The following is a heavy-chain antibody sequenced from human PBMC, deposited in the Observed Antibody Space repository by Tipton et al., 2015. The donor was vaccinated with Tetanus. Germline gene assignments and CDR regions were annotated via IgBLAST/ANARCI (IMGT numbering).Heavy chain of an antibody. V-gene: IGHV4-39*01. Sequence: TLSLTCTVSGGSISSSSYYWGWIRQPPGKGLEWIGSIYYGGSTYYNPSLKSRVTISVDTSKNQFSLKLSSVTAADTAVYYCARLSSGAFDYWGQGTLVTVSS. CDR2: IYYGGST. CDR3: ARLSSGAFDY. CDR1: GGSISSSSYY. D-gene: IGHD3-22*01. J-gene: IGHJ4*02.